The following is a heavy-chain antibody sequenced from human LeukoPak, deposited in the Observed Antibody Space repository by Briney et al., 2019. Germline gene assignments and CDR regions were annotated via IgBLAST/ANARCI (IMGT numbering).Heavy chain of an antibody. V-gene: IGHV3-23*01. CDR3: AKDRDSAMVPAIIDY. Sequence: PGGPLRLSCAASGFTFSSYAMSWVRQAQGKGLEWVSAISGSGGSTYYADSVKGRFTISRDNSKNTLYLQMNSLRAEDTAVYYCAKDRDSAMVPAIIDYWGQGTLVTVSS. J-gene: IGHJ4*02. CDR1: GFTFSSYA. CDR2: ISGSGGST. D-gene: IGHD5-18*01.